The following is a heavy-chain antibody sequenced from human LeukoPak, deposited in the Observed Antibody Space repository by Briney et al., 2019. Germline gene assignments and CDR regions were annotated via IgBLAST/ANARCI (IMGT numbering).Heavy chain of an antibody. J-gene: IGHJ4*02. V-gene: IGHV1-18*01. Sequence: ASVKVSCMASGYTFTSYGISWVRQAPGQGVEWMGWISAYNGNTHYVQKLQGRVTLPTDTSPNTDYMELRSLRSDDTAVYYCARDRIPKYYDSSGYDWGQGTLVSVSS. CDR1: GYTFTSYG. D-gene: IGHD3-22*01. CDR2: ISAYNGNT. CDR3: ARDRIPKYYDSSGYD.